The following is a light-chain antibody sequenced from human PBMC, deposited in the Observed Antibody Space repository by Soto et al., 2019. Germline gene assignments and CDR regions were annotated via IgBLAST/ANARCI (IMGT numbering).Light chain of an antibody. CDR1: SSDIGGYSY. J-gene: IGLJ2*01. CDR3: SSYTSNTTVV. V-gene: IGLV2-14*01. CDR2: EVS. Sequence: QSALTQPASVSGSPGQSIIISCTGTSSDIGGYSYVSWYQQHPGKAPKLMIYEVSNRPSGVSNRFSGSKSGNTASLTISGLQAEDEADYYCSSYTSNTTVVFGGGTQLTVL.